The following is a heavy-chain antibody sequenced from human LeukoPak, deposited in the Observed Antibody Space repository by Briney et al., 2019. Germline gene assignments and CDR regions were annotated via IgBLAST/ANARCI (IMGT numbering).Heavy chain of an antibody. CDR3: ARDSSSVGASL. J-gene: IGHJ4*02. V-gene: IGHV4-59*01. CDR1: GGSISSYY. D-gene: IGHD1-26*01. CDR2: IYYSGST. Sequence: ASETLSLTCTVSGGSISSYYWSWIRQPPGKGLEWIGYIYYSGSTNYNPSLKSRVTISVDTSKNQFSLKLSSVTAADTAVYYCARDSSSVGASLWGQGTLVTVSS.